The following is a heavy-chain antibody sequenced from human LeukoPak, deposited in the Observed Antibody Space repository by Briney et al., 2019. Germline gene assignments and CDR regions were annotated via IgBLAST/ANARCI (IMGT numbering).Heavy chain of an antibody. Sequence: GGSLRLSCAASGLTFSSYAMSWVRQAPGKGLEWVSAISGSGGSTYYADSVKGRFTISRDNSTNTLYLQMNSLRVEDTAVYYCAKDPNSGYDIGETDYWGQGTLVTVSS. CDR1: GLTFSSYA. CDR3: AKDPNSGYDIGETDY. J-gene: IGHJ4*02. D-gene: IGHD5-12*01. CDR2: ISGSGGST. V-gene: IGHV3-23*01.